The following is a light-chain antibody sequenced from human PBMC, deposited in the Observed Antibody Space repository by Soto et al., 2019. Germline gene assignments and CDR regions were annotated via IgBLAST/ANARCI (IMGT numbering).Light chain of an antibody. V-gene: IGKV1-9*01. Sequence: QWTQSPSSLSASVGDRVTINCRASQGISSYLAWYQQKQGKAPKLLMYAASTSQSGVRSRFSGSGSGTDDTLTISSLQPEDFATYYCQLLNSYTLTFGQGTKLEIK. J-gene: IGKJ2*01. CDR1: QGISSY. CDR3: QLLNSYTLT. CDR2: AAS.